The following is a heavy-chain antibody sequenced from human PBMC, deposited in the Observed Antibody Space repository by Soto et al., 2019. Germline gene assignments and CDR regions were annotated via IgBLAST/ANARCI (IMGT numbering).Heavy chain of an antibody. CDR2: INSNSGGT. D-gene: IGHD1-7*01. Sequence: GASVKVSCKASGYTFTGYYMHWVRQAPGQGLEWMGWINSNSGGTNYAQKFQGRVTITADESTSTAYMELSSLRSEDTAVYYCARGRDYNWNYEELDVWGQGTTVTVSS. CDR3: ARGRDYNWNYEELDV. V-gene: IGHV1-2*02. J-gene: IGHJ6*02. CDR1: GYTFTGYY.